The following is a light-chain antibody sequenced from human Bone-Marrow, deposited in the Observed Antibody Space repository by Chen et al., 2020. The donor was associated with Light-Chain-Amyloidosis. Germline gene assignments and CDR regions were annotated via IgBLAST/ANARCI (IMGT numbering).Light chain of an antibody. V-gene: IGLV3-21*02. CDR3: QVWDRSSDRPV. CDR1: NIGSTS. J-gene: IGLJ3*02. CDR2: DDR. Sequence: SYVPTQPSSVSVAPGPTATIAWGGNNIGSTSVHWYQQTPGQAPLLVVYDDRDRPSGIPERLSGSNSGNTATLTISRVEAGDEADYYCQVWDRSSDRPVFGGGTKLTVL.